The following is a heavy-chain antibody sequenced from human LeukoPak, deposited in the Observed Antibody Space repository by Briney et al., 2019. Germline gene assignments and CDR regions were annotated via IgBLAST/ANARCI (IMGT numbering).Heavy chain of an antibody. CDR2: ISGSGGST. Sequence: PGGSLRLSCAASGFTFSSYAMSWVRQAPGKGLEWVSAISGSGGSTYYADSVKGRFTIPRDNSKNTLYLQMNSLRAEDTAVYYCAKGPTYYYDSSGYYFDYWGQGTLVTVSS. D-gene: IGHD3-22*01. J-gene: IGHJ4*02. CDR3: AKGPTYYYDSSGYYFDY. CDR1: GFTFSSYA. V-gene: IGHV3-23*01.